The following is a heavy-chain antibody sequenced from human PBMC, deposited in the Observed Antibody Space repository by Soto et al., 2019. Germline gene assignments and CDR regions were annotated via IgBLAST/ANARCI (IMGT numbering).Heavy chain of an antibody. CDR3: ARDRGYDAHDYYYNDMDV. V-gene: IGHV3-30-3*01. CDR1: GFTFSSYA. Sequence: PGGSLRLSCAASGFTFSSYAMHWVRQAPGKGLEWVAVISYDGSNKYYADSVKGRFTISRDNSKNTLYLQMNSLRAEDTAVYYCARDRGYDAHDYYYNDMDVWGQGTTVTVSS. D-gene: IGHD3-10*01. J-gene: IGHJ6*02. CDR2: ISYDGSNK.